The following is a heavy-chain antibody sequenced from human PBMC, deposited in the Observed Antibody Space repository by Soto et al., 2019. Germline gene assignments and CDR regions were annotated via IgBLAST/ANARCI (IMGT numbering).Heavy chain of an antibody. Sequence: SETLSLTCTVSGGSITSDYWSWIRHPPGKRLEWMGYLYNSGSTNYNPSLKSRVTISGDMSTNQFSLKVNTVTAADTAVYYCARFGDSGLRPDSGGQGTLVT. D-gene: IGHD1-26*01. CDR3: ARFGDSGLRPDS. J-gene: IGHJ4*02. V-gene: IGHV4-59*01. CDR1: GGSITSDY. CDR2: LYNSGST.